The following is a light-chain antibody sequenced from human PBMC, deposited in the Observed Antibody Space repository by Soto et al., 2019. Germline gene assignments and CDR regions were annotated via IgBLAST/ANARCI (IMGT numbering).Light chain of an antibody. CDR2: EAS. CDR1: QSIRRW. CDR3: QQYTSFSWT. V-gene: IGKV1-5*03. Sequence: DIQMTQSPSTLSAFVGDRFTITCRASQSIRRWLAWFQQKPGKAPRLLIYEASTLESGVPSRFSASGSGTEFTLTISSLQPDDFATYYCQQYTSFSWTFGQGTKVDIK. J-gene: IGKJ1*01.